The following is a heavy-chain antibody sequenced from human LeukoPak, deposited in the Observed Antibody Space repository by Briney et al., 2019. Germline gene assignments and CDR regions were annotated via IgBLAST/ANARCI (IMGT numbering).Heavy chain of an antibody. Sequence: GRSLRLSCAASGFTFDDYAMHWVRQAPGKGLEWVSGISWNSGSIGYADSVKGRFTISRDNAKNSLYLQMNSLRAEDTALYYCATTPAWGQGTMVTVSS. CDR1: GFTFDDYA. J-gene: IGHJ3*01. V-gene: IGHV3-9*01. CDR2: ISWNSGSI. CDR3: ATTPA.